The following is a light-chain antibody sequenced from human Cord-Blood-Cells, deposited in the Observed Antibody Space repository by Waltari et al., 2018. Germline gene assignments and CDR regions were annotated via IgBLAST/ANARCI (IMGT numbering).Light chain of an antibody. V-gene: IGLV2-14*01. CDR1: SSDVGGYTY. CDR3: SSYTSSSTLP. CDR2: DVS. J-gene: IGLJ1*01. Sequence: QSALTQPASVSGSPGQSITISCTGTSSDVGGYTYVSWYQQHPGKAPKLMIYDVSNRPSGASNRFSGSKSGNTASLTISGLQAEDEADYYCSSYTSSSTLPFGTGTKVTVL.